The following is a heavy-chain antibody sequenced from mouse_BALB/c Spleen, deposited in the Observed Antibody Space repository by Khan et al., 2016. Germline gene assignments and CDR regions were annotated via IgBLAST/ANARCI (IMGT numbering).Heavy chain of an antibody. Sequence: EVQLQESGPGLVKPSQSLSLTCTVTGYSITSDYAWNWIRQFPGNKLEWMGYISYSGSTSYTPSIKSRISITRDTSKNQFFLQLKSLTTEDTATYYCARYYYGSSYFDYWGQGTTLTVSS. V-gene: IGHV3-2*02. J-gene: IGHJ2*01. D-gene: IGHD1-1*01. CDR2: ISYSGST. CDR3: ARYYYGSSYFDY. CDR1: GYSITSDYA.